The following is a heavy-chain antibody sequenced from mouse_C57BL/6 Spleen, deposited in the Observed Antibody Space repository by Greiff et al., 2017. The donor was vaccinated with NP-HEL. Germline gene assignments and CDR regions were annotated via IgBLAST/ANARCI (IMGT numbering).Heavy chain of an antibody. CDR2: INPYNGGT. J-gene: IGHJ4*01. CDR1: GYTFTDYY. Sequence: EVQLQQSGPVLVKPGASVKMSCKASGYTFTDYYMNWVKQSHGKSLEWIGVINPYNGGTSYNQKFKGKATLTVDKSSSTAYMELNSLTSEDSAVYYDARRGVYYYCSSYEDYAMDYWGQGTSVTVSA. D-gene: IGHD1-1*01. CDR3: ARRGVYYYCSSYEDYAMDY. V-gene: IGHV1-19*01.